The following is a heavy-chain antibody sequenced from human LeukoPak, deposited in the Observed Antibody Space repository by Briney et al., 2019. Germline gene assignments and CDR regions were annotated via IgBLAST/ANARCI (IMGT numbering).Heavy chain of an antibody. V-gene: IGHV1-8*01. CDR3: ARGSPDAVLMVYAIPFDY. CDR2: MNPNSGNT. Sequence: ASVKVSCKASGYTFTSYDINWVRQATGQGLEWRGWMNPNSGNTGYAQKFQGRVTMTRNTSISTAYMELGSLRAEDTAVYYCARGSPDAVLMVYAIPFDYWGQGTLVTVSS. D-gene: IGHD2-8*01. J-gene: IGHJ4*02. CDR1: GYTFTSYD.